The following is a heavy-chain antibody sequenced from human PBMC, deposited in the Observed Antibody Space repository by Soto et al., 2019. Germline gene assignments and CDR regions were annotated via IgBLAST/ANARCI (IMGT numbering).Heavy chain of an antibody. CDR1: CGSISSGTYY. CDR3: ARRLSGSSDFDF. Sequence: SDTLSLTCSVSCGSISSGTYYWSWIRHRPGKGLQWIGYMYNSGTSSYSPSLKSRSVLSVDTSKNQFSLKLTSVTAADTATYFCARRLSGSSDFDFWGLGILVTVSS. J-gene: IGHJ4*01. CDR2: MYNSGTS. V-gene: IGHV4-31*03. D-gene: IGHD2-15*01.